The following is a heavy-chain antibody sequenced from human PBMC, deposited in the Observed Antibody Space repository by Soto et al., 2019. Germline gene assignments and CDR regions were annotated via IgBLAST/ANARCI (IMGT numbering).Heavy chain of an antibody. CDR1: GGSMSSYY. V-gene: IGHV4-59*13. CDR2: IHYGGGT. CDR3: VGARYGEVGATYFDC. J-gene: IGHJ4*02. Sequence: SETLSLTCTVSGGSMSSYYWTWIRQPPGKGLEWIGSIHYGGGTVYNPALRSRVTVTVETSKKQFSLNLSSVTAADTAVYYCVGARYGEVGATYFDCWGQEALVTVS. D-gene: IGHD1-26*01.